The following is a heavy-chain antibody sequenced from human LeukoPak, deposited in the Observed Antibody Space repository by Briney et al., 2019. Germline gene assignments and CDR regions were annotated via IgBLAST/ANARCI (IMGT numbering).Heavy chain of an antibody. CDR3: AGQASYCSGGSCYYFEVPPDY. V-gene: IGHV3-30*03. J-gene: IGHJ4*02. D-gene: IGHD2-15*01. CDR2: ISYDGSNK. Sequence: GRSLRLSCAASGFTFSSYGMHWVRQAPGKGLEWVAVISYDGSNKYYADSVKGRFTISRDNAKNSPYLQMNSLRAEDTAVYYCAGQASYCSGGSCYYFEVPPDYWGQGTLVTVSS. CDR1: GFTFSSYG.